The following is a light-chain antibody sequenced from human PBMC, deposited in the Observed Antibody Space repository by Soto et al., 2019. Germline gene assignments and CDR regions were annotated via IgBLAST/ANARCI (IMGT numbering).Light chain of an antibody. V-gene: IGKV1-17*01. CDR3: QQYNSYIT. CDR2: AAS. J-gene: IGKJ5*01. CDR1: QGIGDA. Sequence: DIQMSQSPSSLSASVGDRVTITCRASQGIGDALGWYQQKPGKAPKRLIYAASTLQSGVPSRFGGSGSGTEFTLTISSLQPDDFATYYCQQYNSYITFGQGTRLEIK.